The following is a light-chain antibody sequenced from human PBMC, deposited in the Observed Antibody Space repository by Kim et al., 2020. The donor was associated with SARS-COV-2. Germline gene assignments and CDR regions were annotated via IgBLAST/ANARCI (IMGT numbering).Light chain of an antibody. V-gene: IGLV10-54*01. CDR2: RNN. J-gene: IGLJ2*01. CDR3: SAWDSSLSARV. Sequence: QAGLTQPPSVSKGLRQTATLTCTGNSNNVGNQGAAWLQQHQGHPPKLLSYRNNNRPSGISERLSASRSGNTASLTITGLQPEDEADYYCSAWDSSLSARVFGRGTQLTVL. CDR1: SNNVGNQG.